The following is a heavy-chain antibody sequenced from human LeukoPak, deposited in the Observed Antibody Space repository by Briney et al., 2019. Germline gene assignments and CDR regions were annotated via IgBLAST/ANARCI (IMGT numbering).Heavy chain of an antibody. CDR2: INHSGST. CDR3: ARVRLRGFYFDY. CDR1: GGSFSGYY. Sequence: PSQTLSLTCAVYGGSFSGYYWSWIRQPPGKGLEWIGEINHSGSTNYNPSLKSRVTISVDTSKNQFSLKLSSVTAADTAVYYCARVRLRGFYFDYWGQGTLVTVSS. V-gene: IGHV4-34*01. D-gene: IGHD4-17*01. J-gene: IGHJ4*02.